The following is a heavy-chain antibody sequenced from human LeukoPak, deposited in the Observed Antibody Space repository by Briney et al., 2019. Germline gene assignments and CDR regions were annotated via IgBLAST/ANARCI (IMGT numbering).Heavy chain of an antibody. Sequence: PGXXLRLSCLASGFIFGDYAMSWIRQAPGKGMEWVGLIRSKTYGGTTEYAASVKGRLTISRDDSKRIAYLQMNSLKADDTAVYYCTRFRGTGWYFDYWGQGTLVTVSS. CDR3: TRFRGTGWYFDY. D-gene: IGHD6-19*01. CDR1: GFIFGDYA. V-gene: IGHV3-49*03. CDR2: IRSKTYGGTT. J-gene: IGHJ4*02.